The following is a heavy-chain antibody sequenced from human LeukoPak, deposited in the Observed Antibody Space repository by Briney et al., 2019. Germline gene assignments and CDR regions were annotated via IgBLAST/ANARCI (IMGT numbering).Heavy chain of an antibody. V-gene: IGHV4-39*01. CDR2: IYYTGNT. D-gene: IGHD3/OR15-3a*01. J-gene: IGHJ4*02. CDR1: GVSISSSNSY. Sequence: SETLSLTCTVSGVSISSSNSYWGWIRQPPGKGLEWIGSIYYTGNTYYNASLKSRVTISIDTSKNQISLRLTSVTATDTAIYYCVRQTGSGLFILPGGQGTLVTVSS. CDR3: VRQTGSGLFILP.